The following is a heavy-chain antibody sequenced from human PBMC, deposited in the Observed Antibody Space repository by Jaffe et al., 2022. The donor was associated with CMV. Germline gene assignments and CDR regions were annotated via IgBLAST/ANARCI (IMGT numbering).Heavy chain of an antibody. CDR3: ARRWSGYPIVLHYFDY. V-gene: IGHV4-39*01. CDR1: GGSISSSSYY. D-gene: IGHD3-3*01. Sequence: QLQLQESGPGLVKPSETLSLTCTVSGGSISSSSYYWGWIRQPPGKGLEWIGSIYYSGSTYYNPSLKSRVTISVDTSKNQFSLKLSSVTAADTAVYYCARRWSGYPIVLHYFDYWGQGTLVTVSS. J-gene: IGHJ4*02. CDR2: IYYSGST.